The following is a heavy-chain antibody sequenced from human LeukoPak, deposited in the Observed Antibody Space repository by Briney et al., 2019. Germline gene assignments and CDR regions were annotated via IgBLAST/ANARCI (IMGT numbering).Heavy chain of an antibody. CDR3: ARGIAARTSKYYYYYMDV. J-gene: IGHJ6*03. CDR1: GGSFSGYY. Sequence: PSETLSLTCAVYGGSFSGYYWSWIRQPPGKGLEWIGEINHSGSTNYNPSLKSRVTISVDTSKNQFSLKLSSVTAADTAVNYCARGIAARTSKYYYYYMDVWAKGPRSPSP. D-gene: IGHD6-6*01. CDR2: INHSGST. V-gene: IGHV4-34*01.